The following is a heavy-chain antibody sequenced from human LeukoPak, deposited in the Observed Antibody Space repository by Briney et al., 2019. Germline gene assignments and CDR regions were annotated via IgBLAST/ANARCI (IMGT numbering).Heavy chain of an antibody. V-gene: IGHV3-33*06. CDR3: AKEVAKGAGAYGV. Sequence: PGRSLRLSCVGSGFTFSNYVMHWVRQAPGKGLEWVALIWDDGSRKYYGDSVQGRFTITRDSSKSTMSLEMNSLRDEDTAVYYCAKEVAKGAGAYGVWGQGTIITVSS. CDR1: GFTFSNYV. J-gene: IGHJ3*01. CDR2: IWDDGSRK.